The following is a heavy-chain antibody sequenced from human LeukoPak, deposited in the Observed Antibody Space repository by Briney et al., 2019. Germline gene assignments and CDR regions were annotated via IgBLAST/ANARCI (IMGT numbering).Heavy chain of an antibody. D-gene: IGHD6-19*01. CDR2: IKQDGSEK. J-gene: IGHJ4*02. CDR3: ARGIAVAGTCYFDY. CDR1: GFIFSSYW. Sequence: PGGSLRLSCAASGFIFSSYWMSWVRQAPGKGLEWVANIKQDGSEKYYVDSVKGRFTISRDNAKNSLYLQMNSLRAEDTAVYYCARGIAVAGTCYFDYWGQGTLVTVSS. V-gene: IGHV3-7*01.